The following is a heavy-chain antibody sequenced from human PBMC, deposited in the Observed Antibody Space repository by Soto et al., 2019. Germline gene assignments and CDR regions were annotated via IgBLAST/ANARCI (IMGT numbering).Heavy chain of an antibody. V-gene: IGHV5-51*01. CDR3: ARQSNGDYDRFDAFDI. D-gene: IGHD4-17*01. CDR1: GYSFTSYW. CDR2: IYPGDSDT. J-gene: IGHJ3*02. Sequence: LGESLQISCKGSGYSFTSYWIGWVRQMPGKGLEWMGIIYPGDSDTRYSPSFQGQVTISADKSISTAYLQWSSLKASDTAMYYCARQSNGDYDRFDAFDIWGQGTMVTVSS.